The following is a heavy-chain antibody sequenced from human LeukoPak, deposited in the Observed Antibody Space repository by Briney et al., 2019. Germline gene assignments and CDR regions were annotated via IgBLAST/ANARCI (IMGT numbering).Heavy chain of an antibody. CDR2: IIPIFGTA. J-gene: IGHJ5*02. CDR1: GGTFSSYA. D-gene: IGHD2-2*01. Sequence: GASVKVSCKASGGTFSSYAISWVRQAPGQGLEWMGGIIPIFGTANYAQKFQGRVTITADESTSTAYMELSSLRSEDTAVYYCARDYCSSTSCYAAFSWFDPWGQGTLVTVSS. CDR3: ARDYCSSTSCYAAFSWFDP. V-gene: IGHV1-69*13.